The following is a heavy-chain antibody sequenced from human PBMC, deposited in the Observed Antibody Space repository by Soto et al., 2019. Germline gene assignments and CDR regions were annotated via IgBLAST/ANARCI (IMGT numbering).Heavy chain of an antibody. CDR1: GFPFSNYW. CDR2: IKQDGGET. CDR3: ARAILVNGWYVDY. D-gene: IGHD6-19*01. J-gene: IGHJ4*02. V-gene: IGHV3-7*01. Sequence: PGGSLRLSCAASGFPFSNYWMCWVRQAPGKGLEWVANIKQDGGETYYGDSVKGRFTISRDNAKNSVYLQMNSLRAEDTAFYYCARAILVNGWYVDYWAQGTLVTVSS.